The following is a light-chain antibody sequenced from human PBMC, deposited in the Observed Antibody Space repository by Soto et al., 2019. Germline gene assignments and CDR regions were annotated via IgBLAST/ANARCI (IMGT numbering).Light chain of an antibody. CDR2: KAS. Sequence: DIQMTQSPSTLSASVGDRVTITCRASQSISSWLVWYQQTPGKAPKLLIYKASSLESGVPSRFSGSGSGTELTLTISSLQPDDFATYYCQQYNSYPWTFGQGTKVEIK. J-gene: IGKJ1*01. CDR1: QSISSW. CDR3: QQYNSYPWT. V-gene: IGKV1-5*03.